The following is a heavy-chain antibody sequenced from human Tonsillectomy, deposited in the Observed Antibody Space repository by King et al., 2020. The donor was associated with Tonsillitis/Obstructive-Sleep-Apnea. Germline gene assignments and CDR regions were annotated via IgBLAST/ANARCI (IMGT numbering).Heavy chain of an antibody. Sequence: VQLVESGGGLVQPGGSLRLSCVVSGFTFSDYTMNWVRQAPGKGLEWISYMSSSSSSIYYADSVKGRFTISRDIAKNSLYLQMDSLGDEDTAVYYCARGPKGDEAVAGFGYWGQGTLVTVSS. CDR3: ARGPKGDEAVAGFGY. V-gene: IGHV3-48*02. CDR1: GFTFSDYT. J-gene: IGHJ4*02. D-gene: IGHD6-19*01. CDR2: MSSSSSSI.